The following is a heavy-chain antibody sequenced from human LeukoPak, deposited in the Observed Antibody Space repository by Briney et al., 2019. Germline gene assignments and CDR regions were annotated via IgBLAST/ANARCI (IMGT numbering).Heavy chain of an antibody. CDR3: ARPRPGYYMDV. CDR1: RFTFSSYS. J-gene: IGHJ6*03. V-gene: IGHV3-48*04. CDR2: ISTSSSTI. Sequence: GESLRLSCAASRFTFSSYSRSWVRQAPGKGPEWVSYISTSSSTIYYADSVKGRFTISRDNAKNSLYLQMNSLRAEDTAVYYCARPRPGYYMDVWGKGTTVTVSS. D-gene: IGHD2-8*02.